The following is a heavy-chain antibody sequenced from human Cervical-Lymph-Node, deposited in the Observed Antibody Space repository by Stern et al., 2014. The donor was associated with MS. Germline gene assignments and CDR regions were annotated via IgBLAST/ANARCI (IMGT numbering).Heavy chain of an antibody. J-gene: IGHJ6*02. CDR1: GYTFTGYY. CDR2: INPNSGGT. D-gene: IGHD4-17*01. V-gene: IGHV1-2*02. CDR3: ARPTVTLLAYYSMDV. Sequence: VQLVESGAEVKKPGASVKVSCKASGYTFTGYYMYWVRQAPGQGLQWMGWINPNSGGTKYAQKFQGRVTMTRDTSISTAYMELSRLTSDDTAVYYCARPTVTLLAYYSMDVWGQGTTVTVSS.